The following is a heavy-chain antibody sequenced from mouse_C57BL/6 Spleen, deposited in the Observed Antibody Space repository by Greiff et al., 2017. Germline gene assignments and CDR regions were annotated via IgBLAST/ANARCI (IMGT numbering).Heavy chain of an antibody. Sequence: VHLQESGPELVKPGASVKISCKASGYSFTSYYIHWVKQRPGQGLEWIGWIYPGSGNTKYNEKFKGKATLTADTSSSTAYMQLSSLTSEDSAVYYCARAAYYGSNYFDYWGQGTTLTVSS. D-gene: IGHD1-1*01. CDR1: GYSFTSYY. CDR3: ARAAYYGSNYFDY. V-gene: IGHV1-66*01. J-gene: IGHJ2*01. CDR2: IYPGSGNT.